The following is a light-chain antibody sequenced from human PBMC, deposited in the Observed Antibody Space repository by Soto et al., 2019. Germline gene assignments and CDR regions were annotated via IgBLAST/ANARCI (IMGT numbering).Light chain of an antibody. CDR2: AAS. CDR3: XXXYSTPHT. CDR1: QSISXX. Sequence: DIQMTQSPSSLSASVGXRXTIXXXASQSISXXLNWYQQKPGKAPKLLIYAASSLQSGVPSRFSGSGSGTDFTLTISSLQPXXXATXXXXXXYSTPHTFGQGTKVEIK. V-gene: IGKV1-39*01. J-gene: IGKJ1*01.